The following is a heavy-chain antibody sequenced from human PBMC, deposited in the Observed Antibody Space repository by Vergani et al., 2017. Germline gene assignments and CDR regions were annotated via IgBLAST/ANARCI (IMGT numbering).Heavy chain of an antibody. D-gene: IGHD1-26*01. V-gene: IGHV3-15*01. CDR2: IKSKTDGGTT. CDR1: GFTVSSNY. Sequence: EVQLVETGGGLIQPGGSLRLSCAASGFTVSSNYMSWFRQAPGKGLEWVGSIKSKTDGGTTDYAAPVKGRFTISRDDSKNTLYLQMNSLKTEDTAVYYCTTGSGSYYYFDYWGQGTLVTVSS. J-gene: IGHJ4*02. CDR3: TTGSGSYYYFDY.